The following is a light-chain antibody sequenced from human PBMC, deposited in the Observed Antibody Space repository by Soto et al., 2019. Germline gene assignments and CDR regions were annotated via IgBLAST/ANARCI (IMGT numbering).Light chain of an antibody. CDR3: QQYGSWT. CDR2: GTF. V-gene: IGKV3-20*01. Sequence: EIVXXXXXXXLSVSPGERATLSCRASETISSDKLAWYQQKPGQPPSLLIYGTFSRATGIPDRFSGSGSGPDFTLTISRLEPEDSAICYCQQYGSWTFGQGTKVEI. CDR1: ETISSDK. J-gene: IGKJ1*01.